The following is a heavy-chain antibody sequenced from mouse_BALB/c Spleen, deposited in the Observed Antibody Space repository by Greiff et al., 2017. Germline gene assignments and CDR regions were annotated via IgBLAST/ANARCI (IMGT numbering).Heavy chain of an antibody. CDR1: GFTFSSYA. D-gene: IGHD2-3*01. V-gene: IGHV5-6-5*01. Sequence: EVKLMESGGGLVKPGGSLKLSCAASGFTFSSYAMSWVRQTPEKRLEWVASISSGGSTYYPDSVKGRFTISRDNARNILYLQMSSLRSEDTAMYYCARLDGYYAYWGQGTLVTVSA. CDR2: ISSGGST. CDR3: ARLDGYYAY. J-gene: IGHJ3*01.